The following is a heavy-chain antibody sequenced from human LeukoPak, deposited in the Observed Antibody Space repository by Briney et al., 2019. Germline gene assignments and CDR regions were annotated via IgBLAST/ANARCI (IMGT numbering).Heavy chain of an antibody. Sequence: SETLSLTCIVSGDSISSGNHYWGWIRRPAGKELEWIGRIYTSGSTNYNPSLKSRVTISVDKSKNQFSLKLSSVTAADTAVYYCASPDYGDYGSFSYWGQGTLVTVSS. D-gene: IGHD4-17*01. CDR2: IYTSGST. CDR1: GDSISSGNHY. CDR3: ASPDYGDYGSFSY. V-gene: IGHV4-61*02. J-gene: IGHJ4*02.